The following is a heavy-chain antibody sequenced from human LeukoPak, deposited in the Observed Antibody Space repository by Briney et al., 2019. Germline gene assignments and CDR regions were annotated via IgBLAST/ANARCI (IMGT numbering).Heavy chain of an antibody. V-gene: IGHV1-69*04. J-gene: IGHJ5*02. CDR2: IIPILGIA. Sequence: GALVKVSCKASGGTFSSYAISWVRQAPGQGLEWMGRIIPILGIANYAQKFQGRVTITADKSTSTAYMELSSLRSEDTAVYYCATESSGSGSSWFDPWGQGTLVPSPQ. D-gene: IGHD3-10*01. CDR3: ATESSGSGSSWFDP. CDR1: GGTFSSYA.